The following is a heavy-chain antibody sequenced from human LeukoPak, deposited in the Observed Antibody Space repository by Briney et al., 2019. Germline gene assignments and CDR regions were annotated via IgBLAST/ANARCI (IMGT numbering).Heavy chain of an antibody. Sequence: PGGSLRLSCAASGFTFSSYGMSWVRQAPGKGLEWVSAISGSGGSTYYADSMKGRFTISRDNSKNTLYLQMNSLRAEDTAVYYCARLSEMFRGPQVIYYFDFWGQGTLVTVSS. CDR1: GFTFSSYG. J-gene: IGHJ4*02. D-gene: IGHD3-10*01. CDR3: ARLSEMFRGPQVIYYFDF. V-gene: IGHV3-23*01. CDR2: ISGSGGST.